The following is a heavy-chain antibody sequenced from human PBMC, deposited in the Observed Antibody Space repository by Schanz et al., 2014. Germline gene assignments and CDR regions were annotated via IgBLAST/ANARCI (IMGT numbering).Heavy chain of an antibody. CDR1: GFTFSKYG. Sequence: VQLVESGGGVVQPGRSLRLSCAASGFTFSKYGVHWVRQAPGKGLEWVAVISYDGTNEYYAESVKGRFTISRDNAKNTFYLHMNSLRNEDTAVYFCAKDRGDGYSNGIFQYWGLGTLVTVSS. V-gene: IGHV3-30*18. CDR2: ISYDGTNE. J-gene: IGHJ4*02. CDR3: AKDRGDGYSNGIFQY. D-gene: IGHD5-18*01.